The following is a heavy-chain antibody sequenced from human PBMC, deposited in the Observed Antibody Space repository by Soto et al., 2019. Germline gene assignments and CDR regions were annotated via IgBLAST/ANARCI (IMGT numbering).Heavy chain of an antibody. Sequence: GGSLRLSCAASGFTFRGDAMIWGRQAPGKGLEWVSSISGSGEMTHYADSVKGRFTISRDNAKNTLYLQMESLRAEDTALYYCARSEMTYNWNDWGQGALVTVSS. CDR2: ISGSGEMT. CDR1: GFTFRGDA. V-gene: IGHV3-23*01. CDR3: ARSEMTYNWND. D-gene: IGHD1-20*01. J-gene: IGHJ4*02.